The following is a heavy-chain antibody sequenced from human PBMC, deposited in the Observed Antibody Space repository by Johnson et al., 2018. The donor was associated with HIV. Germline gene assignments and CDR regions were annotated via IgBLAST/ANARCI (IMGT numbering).Heavy chain of an antibody. D-gene: IGHD6-13*01. Sequence: QMLLVESGGGVVQPGRSLRLSCAASGFTFSSYGMHWVRQAPGKGLEWVAVISYDGSNKYYADSVKGRFTISRDNSKNTLYLQMNSLRAEDTAVYYCARDGAIAAPDAFDIWGQGTMVTVSS. V-gene: IGHV3-30*03. J-gene: IGHJ3*02. CDR3: ARDGAIAAPDAFDI. CDR2: ISYDGSNK. CDR1: GFTFSSYG.